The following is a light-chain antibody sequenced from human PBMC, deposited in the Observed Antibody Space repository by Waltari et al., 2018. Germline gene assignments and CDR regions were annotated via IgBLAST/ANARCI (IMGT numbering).Light chain of an antibody. CDR3: QQYYSTPLT. J-gene: IGKJ4*01. CDR1: QSVLYSSNNKNY. V-gene: IGKV4-1*01. Sequence: DIVMPQSPASLAVSLGERATINCKSTQSVLYSSNNKNYLAWSQQKPGQPPKLLMYWASTRECGVPDRFGGSGSGTDFTLTISSLQAEDVAVYYCQQYYSTPLTFGGGTKVEIK. CDR2: WAS.